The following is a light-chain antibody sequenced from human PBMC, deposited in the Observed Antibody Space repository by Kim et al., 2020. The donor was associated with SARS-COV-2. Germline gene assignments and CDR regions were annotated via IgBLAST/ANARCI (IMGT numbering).Light chain of an antibody. Sequence: GNVVTLSCSRGSGSINYNYVQWYQQRPGGGPTAVIYEDDQRPSGVSDRFSGSIDNSSNSASLTISGLRTEDEADYYCQSYNRDNVVFGGGTQLTVL. CDR2: EDD. CDR3: QSYNRDNVV. CDR1: SGSINYNY. J-gene: IGLJ2*01. V-gene: IGLV6-57*03.